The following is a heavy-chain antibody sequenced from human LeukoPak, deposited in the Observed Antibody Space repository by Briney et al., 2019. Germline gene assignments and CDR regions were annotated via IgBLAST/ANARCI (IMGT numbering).Heavy chain of an antibody. CDR1: GFSFSSYG. J-gene: IGHJ4*02. Sequence: GGSLRLSCAASGFSFSSYGMHWVRQAPGKGLEWVAVISYDGSNKYYADSVKGRFTISRDNSKNTLYLQMNSLRAEDTAVYYCARERSTVPLDYWGQGTLVTVSS. CDR2: ISYDGSNK. D-gene: IGHD4-17*01. V-gene: IGHV3-30*19. CDR3: ARERSTVPLDY.